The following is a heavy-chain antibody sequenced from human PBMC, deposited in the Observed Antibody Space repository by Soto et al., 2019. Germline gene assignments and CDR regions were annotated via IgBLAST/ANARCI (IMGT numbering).Heavy chain of an antibody. CDR3: AKDSEGAARPGLVYFDY. Sequence: PGGSLRLSCAASGFTFSSYAMSWVRQAPGKGLEWVSAISGSGGSTYYADSVKGRFTISRDNSKNTLYLQMNSLRAEDTAVYYCAKDSEGAARPGLVYFDYWGQGTLVTVSS. CDR1: GFTFSSYA. CDR2: ISGSGGST. V-gene: IGHV3-23*01. D-gene: IGHD6-6*01. J-gene: IGHJ4*02.